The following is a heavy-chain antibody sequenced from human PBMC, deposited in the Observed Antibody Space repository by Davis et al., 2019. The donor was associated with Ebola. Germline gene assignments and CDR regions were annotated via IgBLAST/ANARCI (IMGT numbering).Heavy chain of an antibody. J-gene: IGHJ4*02. V-gene: IGHV2-70*01. CDR3: ARILSHGRRGGFDY. D-gene: IGHD4-17*01. Sequence: SGPTLVKPTQTLTLTCTFSGFSLSTIGMCVSWIRQPPGKALEWLGFIDWDEDKVYSTSLKTRLTISKDPSKNQVVLTMTNMDPVDTATYYCARILSHGRRGGFDYWGQGILVTVSS. CDR2: IDWDEDK. CDR1: GFSLSTIGMC.